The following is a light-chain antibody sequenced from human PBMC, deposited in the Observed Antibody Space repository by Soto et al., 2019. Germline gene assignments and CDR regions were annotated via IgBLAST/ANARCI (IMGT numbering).Light chain of an antibody. CDR1: GSDIGAYNF. V-gene: IGLV2-8*01. CDR2: GVT. CDR3: CSYPGSHTWV. Sequence: QSALAQPPSASGSPGQSVTISCTGSGSDIGAYNFVSWYQQHPGKAPKLMIFGVTERPSGVPDRFSGSKSGNTASLTVSGLQADDEAVYYCCSYPGSHTWVFGGGTKVTVL. J-gene: IGLJ3*02.